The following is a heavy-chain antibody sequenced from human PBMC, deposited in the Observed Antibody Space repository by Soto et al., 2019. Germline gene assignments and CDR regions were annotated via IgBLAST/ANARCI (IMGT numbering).Heavy chain of an antibody. V-gene: IGHV4-59*01. CDR3: ARSYPSHDFRFDP. D-gene: IGHD3-3*01. J-gene: IGHJ5*02. CDR1: GGSISSYY. Sequence: QVQLQESGPGLVKPSETLSLTCTVSGGSISSYYWSWIRQPPGKGLEWIGYIYYSGSTNYNPSLKSRVTISVDTSKNQFSLKLSSVTAADTAVYYCARSYPSHDFRFDPWGQGTLVTVSS. CDR2: IYYSGST.